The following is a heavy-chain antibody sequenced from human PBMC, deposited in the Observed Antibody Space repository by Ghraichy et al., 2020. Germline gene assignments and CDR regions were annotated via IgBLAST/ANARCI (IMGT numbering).Heavy chain of an antibody. J-gene: IGHJ5*02. Sequence: ASVKVSCKASGYTFTSYGISWVRQAPGQGLEWMGWISAYNGNTNYAQKLQGRVTMTTDTSTSTAYMELRSLRSDDTAVYYCAKYCSSTSCQWGDWFDPWGQGTLVTVSS. D-gene: IGHD2-2*01. CDR3: AKYCSSTSCQWGDWFDP. CDR2: ISAYNGNT. V-gene: IGHV1-18*01. CDR1: GYTFTSYG.